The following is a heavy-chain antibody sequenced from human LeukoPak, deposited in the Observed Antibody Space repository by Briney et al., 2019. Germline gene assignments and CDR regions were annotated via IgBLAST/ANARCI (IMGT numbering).Heavy chain of an antibody. V-gene: IGHV4-34*01. J-gene: IGHJ5*02. Sequence: SETLSLTCAVYGGSFSGYYWSWIRQPPGKGLERIGEINHSGSTNYNPSLKSRVTISVDTSKNQFSLKLSSVTAADTAVYYCASRQYGSGSYLNWFDPWGQGTLVTVSS. D-gene: IGHD3-10*01. CDR1: GGSFSGYY. CDR3: ASRQYGSGSYLNWFDP. CDR2: INHSGST.